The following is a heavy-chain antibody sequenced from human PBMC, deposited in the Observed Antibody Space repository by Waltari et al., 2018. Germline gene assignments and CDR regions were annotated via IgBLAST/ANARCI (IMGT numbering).Heavy chain of an antibody. CDR2: ISGSGGST. CDR3: AKALIVVVVAATPSEIWDV. D-gene: IGHD2-15*01. V-gene: IGHV3-23*01. Sequence: EVQLLESGGGLVQPGGSLRLSCAASGFTFSSSAMSWVRQAPGTGLGWVSAISGSGGSTYYADSVKGRFTISRDNSKNTLYLQMNSLRAEDTAVYYCAKALIVVVVAATPSEIWDVWGQGTTVTVSS. CDR1: GFTFSSSA. J-gene: IGHJ6*02.